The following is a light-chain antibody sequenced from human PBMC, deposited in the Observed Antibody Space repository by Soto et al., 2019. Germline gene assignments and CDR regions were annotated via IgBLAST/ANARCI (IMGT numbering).Light chain of an antibody. CDR2: GAS. V-gene: IGKV3-15*01. CDR1: QSISNN. J-gene: IGKJ2*01. Sequence: EIVMTQSPATLSVSPGERATLSCSASQSISNNLAWYQQKPGQAPRLLIYGASARATGIAARFSGSGSGTECIITISRLESEDFAVYYCQQYDNWRTFGQGTKLEIK. CDR3: QQYDNWRT.